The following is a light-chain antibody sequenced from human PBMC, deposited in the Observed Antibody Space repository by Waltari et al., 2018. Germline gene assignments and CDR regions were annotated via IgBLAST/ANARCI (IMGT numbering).Light chain of an antibody. J-gene: IGLJ2*01. CDR1: SGINVGAYR. V-gene: IGLV5-45*03. CDR3: MSFHGNAWV. Sequence: QAVLTQPSSLSASPGASASLTCTLRSGINVGAYRIYWYQQKPGSPPQYLLRYTSDSDKGMGSGVPSRCSGSKDASANAGILLISGLQSDDEADYYCMSFHGNAWVCGGGTKLTVL. CDR2: YTSDSDK.